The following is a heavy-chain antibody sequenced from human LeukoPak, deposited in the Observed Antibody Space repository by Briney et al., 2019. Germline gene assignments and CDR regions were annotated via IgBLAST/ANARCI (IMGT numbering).Heavy chain of an antibody. CDR3: SRGLDSRKLGY. V-gene: IGHV4-31*03. J-gene: IGHJ4*02. D-gene: IGHD3-22*01. CDR2: IHPSGML. CDR1: GASFNSDDQY. Sequence: LSLTCTVSGASFNSDDQYWNWIRRSPGRGLEWIGSIHPSGMLYNNPSLESRVTMSRDTSKNQFSLNLNSVTAADTAVYFCSRGLDSRKLGYWGQGILVTVSS.